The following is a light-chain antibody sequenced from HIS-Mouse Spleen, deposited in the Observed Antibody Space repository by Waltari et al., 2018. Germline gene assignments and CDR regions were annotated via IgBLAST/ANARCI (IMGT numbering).Light chain of an antibody. CDR3: CSYAGSSTWV. CDR2: EGS. V-gene: IGLV2-23*01. Sequence: QSALTQPASVSGSPGQSITISCTGTSSDVGSYNLGSWYQPHPGKAPKLMIYEGSKGPSGVANRFSGSKSGNTASLTISGLQAEDEADYYCCSYAGSSTWVFGGGTKLTVL. CDR1: SSDVGSYNL. J-gene: IGLJ3*02.